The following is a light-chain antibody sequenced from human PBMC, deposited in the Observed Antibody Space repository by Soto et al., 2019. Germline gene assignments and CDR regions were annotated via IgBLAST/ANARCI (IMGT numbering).Light chain of an antibody. J-gene: IGKJ1*01. CDR3: QQYQDWPRT. Sequence: EIVMTQSPATLSLSPGERATLSCRASERLTGNLAWYQHRPGQAPRLLIYEVSTRATYIPARFSGRGSRTEITLTISSLQAEDSAVYYCQQYQDWPRTFGQGTKVDIK. CDR1: ERLTGN. CDR2: EVS. V-gene: IGKV3-15*01.